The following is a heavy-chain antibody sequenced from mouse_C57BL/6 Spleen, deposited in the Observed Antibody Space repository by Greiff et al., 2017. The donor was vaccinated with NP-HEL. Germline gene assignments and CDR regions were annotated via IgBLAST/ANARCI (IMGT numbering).Heavy chain of an antibody. CDR2: IHPNSGST. CDR3: ARSVPLYYFDY. D-gene: IGHD5-1*01. Sequence: QVQLKQPGAELVKPGASVKLSCKASGYTFTSYWMHWVKQRPGQGLEWIGMIHPNSGSTNYNEKFKSKATLTVDKSSSTAYMQLSSLTSEDSAVYYCARSVPLYYFDYWGQGTTLTVSS. CDR1: GYTFTSYW. V-gene: IGHV1-64*01. J-gene: IGHJ2*01.